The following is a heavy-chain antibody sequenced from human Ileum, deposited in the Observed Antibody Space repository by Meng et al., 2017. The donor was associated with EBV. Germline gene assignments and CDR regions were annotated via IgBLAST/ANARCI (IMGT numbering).Heavy chain of an antibody. CDR2: INHRGST. J-gene: IGHJ5*02. V-gene: IGHV4-34*01. Sequence: QVQVQQWGAGLLKRSDTVSLTCAVYGGFFSGYYWSWIRQSPGKGLELIGEINHRGSTNYNPSLKSRVTISVDTSKNQFSLKLTSVTAADTAVYYCAREARSSGYHPGIGPWGQGTLVTVSS. CDR1: GGFFSGYY. CDR3: AREARSSGYHPGIGP. D-gene: IGHD3-22*01.